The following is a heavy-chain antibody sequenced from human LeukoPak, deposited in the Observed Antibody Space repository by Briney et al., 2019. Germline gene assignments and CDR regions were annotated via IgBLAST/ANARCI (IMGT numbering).Heavy chain of an antibody. CDR3: TKDSGTYNWLDP. D-gene: IGHD1-26*01. V-gene: IGHV3-73*01. J-gene: IGHJ5*02. CDR1: GFIFGDFA. Sequence: GGSLKLSCAGSGFIFGDFAIHWVRQDSGKGLEWVGLIDRKVKGYATAFAASVKGRFTISRDDSQNTAFLHMDTLKTEDTALYYCTKDSGTYNWLDPWGQGTLVTVSS. CDR2: IDRKVKGYAT.